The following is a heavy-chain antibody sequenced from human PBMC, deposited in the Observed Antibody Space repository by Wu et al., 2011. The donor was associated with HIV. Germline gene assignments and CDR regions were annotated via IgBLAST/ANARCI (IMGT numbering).Heavy chain of an antibody. CDR3: AINPWKY. CDR1: GVTFTDYY. CDR2: VDPEDGDT. V-gene: IGHV1-69-2*01. Sequence: EVQMVQSGAAVKKPGSTVKVSCKVSGVTFTDYYIHWVQQAPGKGLEWMGLVDPEDGDTIYAAKFQGRVTITADTSTDTAYMSLRSLTSDDTAFYYCAINPWKYWGQGSLVTVSS. J-gene: IGHJ4*02. D-gene: IGHD1-1*01.